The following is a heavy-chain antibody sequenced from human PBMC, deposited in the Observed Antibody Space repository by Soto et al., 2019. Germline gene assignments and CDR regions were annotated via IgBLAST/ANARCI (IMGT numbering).Heavy chain of an antibody. V-gene: IGHV3-30-3*01. Sequence: GGSLRLSCAASGFTFSSYAMHWVRQAPGKGLEWVAVISYDGSNKYYADSVKGRFTISRDNSKNTLYLQMNSLRAEDTAVYYCAREGDYSSRWYHYYYYYYSMDVWGQGTRVTVSS. J-gene: IGHJ6*02. D-gene: IGHD6-13*01. CDR2: ISYDGSNK. CDR1: GFTFSSYA. CDR3: AREGDYSSRWYHYYYYYYSMDV.